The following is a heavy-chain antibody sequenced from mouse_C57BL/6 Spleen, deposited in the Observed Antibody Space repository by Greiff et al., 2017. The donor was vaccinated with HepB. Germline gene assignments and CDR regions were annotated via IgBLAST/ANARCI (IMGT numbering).Heavy chain of an antibody. CDR3: ARYQLRLAMDY. V-gene: IGHV1-55*01. CDR1: GYTFTSYW. D-gene: IGHD1-1*01. CDR2: IYPGSGST. J-gene: IGHJ4*01. Sequence: VQLQQSGAELVKPGASVKMSCKASGYTFTSYWITWVKQRPGQGLEWIGDIYPGSGSTNYNEKFKSKATLTVDTSSSTAYMQLSSLTSEDSAVYYCARYQLRLAMDYWGQGTSVNVAS.